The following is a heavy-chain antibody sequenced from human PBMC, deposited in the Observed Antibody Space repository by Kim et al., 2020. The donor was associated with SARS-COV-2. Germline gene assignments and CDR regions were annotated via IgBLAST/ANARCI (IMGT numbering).Heavy chain of an antibody. J-gene: IGHJ5*02. CDR1: GGSFSGYY. D-gene: IGHD1-7*01. Sequence: SETLSLTCAVYGGSFSGYYWSWIRQPPGKGLEWIGEINHSGSTNYNPSLKSRVTISVDTSKNQFSLKLSSVTAADTAVYYCARGLRLNWNYANPILNWFDPWGQGTLVTVSS. CDR2: INHSGST. V-gene: IGHV4-34*01. CDR3: ARGLRLNWNYANPILNWFDP.